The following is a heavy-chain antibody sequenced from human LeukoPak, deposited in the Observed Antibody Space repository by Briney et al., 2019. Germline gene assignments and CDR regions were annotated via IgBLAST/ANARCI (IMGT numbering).Heavy chain of an antibody. V-gene: IGHV3-30*01. CDR1: GFTFSSYA. CDR3: ARDPDQTGYFDY. Sequence: PGGSLRLSCAASGFTFSSYAMHWVRQAPGKGLEWVAVISYDGSNKYYADSVKGRFTISRDNSKNTLYLQMNSLRAEDTAVYYCARDPDQTGYFDYWGQGTLVTVSS. D-gene: IGHD7-27*01. J-gene: IGHJ4*02. CDR2: ISYDGSNK.